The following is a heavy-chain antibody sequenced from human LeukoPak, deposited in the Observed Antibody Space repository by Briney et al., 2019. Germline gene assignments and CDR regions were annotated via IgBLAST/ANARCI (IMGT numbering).Heavy chain of an antibody. Sequence: SETLSLTCTVSGGSISSGSYYWSWIRQPAGKGLEWIGRIYTSGSTNYNPSLKSRVTISVDTSKNQFSLKLSPVTAADTAVYYCARGNSYDFWSGYMGGGYFDYWGQGTLVTVSS. CDR3: ARGNSYDFWSGYMGGGYFDY. V-gene: IGHV4-61*02. J-gene: IGHJ4*02. D-gene: IGHD3-3*01. CDR2: IYTSGST. CDR1: GGSISSGSYY.